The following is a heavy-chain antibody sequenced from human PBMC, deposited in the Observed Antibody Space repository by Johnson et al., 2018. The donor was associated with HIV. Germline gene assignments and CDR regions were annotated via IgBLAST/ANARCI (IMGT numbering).Heavy chain of an antibody. CDR1: GFTFSSYA. Sequence: QVQLVESGGGLVRPGRSLRLSCAASGFTFSSYAMHWVRQAPGKGLEWVAVIWYDGSNKDYADSVKGRFTISRDNSKNTLYLQMNSLRAEDTAVYYCAKCIWGSSLIDAFDIWGQGTRVTVSS. J-gene: IGHJ3*02. V-gene: IGHV3-33*06. CDR2: IWYDGSNK. D-gene: IGHD6-13*01. CDR3: AKCIWGSSLIDAFDI.